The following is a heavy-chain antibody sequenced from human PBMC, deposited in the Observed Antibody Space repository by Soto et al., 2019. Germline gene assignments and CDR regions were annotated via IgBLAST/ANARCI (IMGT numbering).Heavy chain of an antibody. Sequence: GGSLRLSCAASGFTFSSYSMNWVRQAPGKGLEWVSYISSSSSTIYYADSVKGRLTISRDNAKNSLYLQMNSLRDEDTAVYYCARAGENYYDSSGFDYWGQGTLVTVSS. CDR3: ARAGENYYDSSGFDY. CDR1: GFTFSSYS. D-gene: IGHD3-22*01. J-gene: IGHJ4*02. V-gene: IGHV3-48*02. CDR2: ISSSSSTI.